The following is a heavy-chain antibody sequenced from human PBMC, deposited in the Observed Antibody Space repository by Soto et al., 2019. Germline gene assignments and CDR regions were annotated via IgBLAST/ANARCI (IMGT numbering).Heavy chain of an antibody. CDR1: GFIFSNYA. V-gene: IGHV3-23*01. CDR2: VTSRGDTT. J-gene: IGHJ4*02. Sequence: EVQLLQSGGGLVQPGGSLRLSCAASGFIFSNYAMNWVRQAPGKGLEWVSIVTSRGDTTYYADSVKGRFTISRDNSKNTLYLTVNGLTAEETAVYYCAKDRLGGGLDYWGQGTLVSVSS. D-gene: IGHD3-16*01. CDR3: AKDRLGGGLDY.